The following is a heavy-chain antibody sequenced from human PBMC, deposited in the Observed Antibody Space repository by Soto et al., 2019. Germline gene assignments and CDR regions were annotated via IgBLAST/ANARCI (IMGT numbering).Heavy chain of an antibody. V-gene: IGHV3-74*01. D-gene: IGHD6-13*01. CDR3: ARARAIAAAGISWFDP. J-gene: IGHJ5*02. CDR2: INSDGSST. CDR1: GFTFSSYW. Sequence: EVQLVESGGGLVQPGGSLRLSCAASGFTFSSYWMHWVRQAPGKGLVWVSRINSDGSSTSYADSVKGRFTISRDNAKNTLYLQMNSLGAEDTAVYYCARARAIAAAGISWFDPWGQGTLVTVSS.